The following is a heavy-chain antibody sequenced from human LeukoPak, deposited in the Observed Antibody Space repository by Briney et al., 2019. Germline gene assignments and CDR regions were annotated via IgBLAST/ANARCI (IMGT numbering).Heavy chain of an antibody. J-gene: IGHJ3*02. CDR3: ANDDTRTLDAFDI. CDR2: ISYDGSNK. V-gene: IGHV3-30*18. Sequence: GRSLRLSCAASGFTFSSYGMHWVRQAPGKGLEWEAVISYDGSNKYYADSVKGRFTISRDNSKNTLYLQMNSLRAEDTAVYYCANDDTRTLDAFDIWGQGTMVTVSS. CDR1: GFTFSSYG. D-gene: IGHD1-14*01.